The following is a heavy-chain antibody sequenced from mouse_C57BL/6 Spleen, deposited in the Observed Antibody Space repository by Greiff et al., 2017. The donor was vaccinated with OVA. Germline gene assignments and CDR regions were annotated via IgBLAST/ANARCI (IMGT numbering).Heavy chain of an antibody. Sequence: QVQLQQPGAELVKPGASVKLSCKASGYTFTSYWMHWVKQRPGQGLEWIGMIHPNSGSTNYNEKFKSKATLTVDKSSSTAYMQLSSLTSEDSAVYYGARRAYYGSRDYFDVWGTGTTVTVSS. CDR3: ARRAYYGSRDYFDV. V-gene: IGHV1-64*01. CDR2: IHPNSGST. J-gene: IGHJ1*03. CDR1: GYTFTSYW. D-gene: IGHD1-1*01.